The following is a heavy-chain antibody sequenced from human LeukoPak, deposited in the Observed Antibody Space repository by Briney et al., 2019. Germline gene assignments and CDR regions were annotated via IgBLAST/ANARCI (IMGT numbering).Heavy chain of an antibody. CDR1: GGSISSGGYY. Sequence: PSETLSLTCTVSGGSISSGGYYWSWIRQHPGKGLEWIGYIYYSGSTYYNPSLKSRVTISVDTSKNQFSLKLSSVTAADTAVYYCARGGVGYCSGGSCYSYFDYWGQGTLVTVSS. CDR2: IYYSGST. J-gene: IGHJ4*02. V-gene: IGHV4-31*03. CDR3: ARGGVGYCSGGSCYSYFDY. D-gene: IGHD2-15*01.